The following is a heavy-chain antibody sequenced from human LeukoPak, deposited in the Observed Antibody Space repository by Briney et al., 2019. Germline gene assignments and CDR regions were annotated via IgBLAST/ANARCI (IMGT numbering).Heavy chain of an antibody. D-gene: IGHD1-14*01. Sequence: GGSLRLSCAASGFTFSSYTMHWVRQAPGKGLEWVAVISYDGSNKYYADSVKGRFTISRDNSKNTLYLQMNSLRAEDTAVYYCARGANRLSGAFDIWGQGTMVTVSS. J-gene: IGHJ3*02. CDR1: GFTFSSYT. CDR2: ISYDGSNK. CDR3: ARGANRLSGAFDI. V-gene: IGHV3-30-3*01.